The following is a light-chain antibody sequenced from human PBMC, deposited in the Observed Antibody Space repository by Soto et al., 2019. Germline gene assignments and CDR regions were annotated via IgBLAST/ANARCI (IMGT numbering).Light chain of an antibody. CDR2: DAL. Sequence: EIVMTQSPATLSVSPGERVTFSCRASQTVSRNLAWYQQRPGQAPRLLIYDALTRATGIPARFSGSGSGTEFTLTISSLQSEDCAVYYCQQYNNWPPFTFGQGTKVEIK. CDR3: QQYNNWPPFT. V-gene: IGKV3D-15*01. J-gene: IGKJ2*01. CDR1: QTVSRN.